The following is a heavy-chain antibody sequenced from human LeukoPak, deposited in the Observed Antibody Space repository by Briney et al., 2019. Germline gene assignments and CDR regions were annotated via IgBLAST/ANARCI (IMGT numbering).Heavy chain of an antibody. Sequence: SVKVSCKASGGTFSSYAISWVRQAPGQGLEWMGGIIPIFGTANYAQKFQGRVTITTDESTSTAYMELSSLRSEDTAVYYCARERLTTTGTTDDAFDIWGQGTMVTVSS. V-gene: IGHV1-69*05. CDR3: ARERLTTTGTTDDAFDI. J-gene: IGHJ3*02. D-gene: IGHD1-7*01. CDR2: IIPIFGTA. CDR1: GGTFSSYA.